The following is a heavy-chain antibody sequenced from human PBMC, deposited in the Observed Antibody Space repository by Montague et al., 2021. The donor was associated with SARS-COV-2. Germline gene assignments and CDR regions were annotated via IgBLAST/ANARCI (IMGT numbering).Heavy chain of an antibody. J-gene: IGHJ3*02. D-gene: IGHD1-1*01. Sequence: SETLSLTCTVSGGSITVSRYDWGWIRQPPGKGLEWIGSVHYTGTTSYNASLKSRLTISVDTSENQFSLKMTSVTVSDTAVYCYARHRANAGSFDIWGQGTKVTVSS. CDR1: GGSITVSRYD. CDR2: VHYTGTT. V-gene: IGHV4-39*01. CDR3: ARHRANAGSFDI.